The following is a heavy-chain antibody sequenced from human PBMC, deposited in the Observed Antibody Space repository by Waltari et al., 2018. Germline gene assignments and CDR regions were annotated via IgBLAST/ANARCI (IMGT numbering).Heavy chain of an antibody. D-gene: IGHD3-16*02. CDR1: GFTFSGSA. V-gene: IGHV3-73*01. CDR2: IRTKGNSYET. Sequence: LVESGGGLVQPGGSLRLCCAASGFTFSGSAMHWVRQASGKGLEWVGRIRTKGNSYETVYVASVKGRFTISRDDSKNTAYLQMNSLETEDTAVYYCTRLEDPVIRGLDYWGRGTLVTVSS. J-gene: IGHJ4*02. CDR3: TRLEDPVIRGLDY.